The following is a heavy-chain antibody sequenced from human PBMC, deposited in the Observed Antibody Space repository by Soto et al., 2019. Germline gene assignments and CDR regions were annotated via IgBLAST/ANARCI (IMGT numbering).Heavy chain of an antibody. CDR2: ISSSGSTI. V-gene: IGHV3-48*03. Sequence: EVQLVESGGGLVQPGGSLRLSCAASGFTFSSYEMNWVRQAPGKGREWVSYISSSGSTIYYADSVKGRFTISRDNAKNSLYLQMNSLRAEDTAVYYCARSLWPPSYYDILTGSGGGDAFDIWGQGTMVTVSS. J-gene: IGHJ3*02. D-gene: IGHD3-9*01. CDR3: ARSLWPPSYYDILTGSGGGDAFDI. CDR1: GFTFSSYE.